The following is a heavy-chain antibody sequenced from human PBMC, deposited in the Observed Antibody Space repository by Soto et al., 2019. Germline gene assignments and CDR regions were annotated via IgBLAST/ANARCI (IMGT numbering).Heavy chain of an antibody. V-gene: IGHV1-2*02. Sequence: QVQLVQSGAEVKKPGASVKVSCKASGYTFTNYYKHWVRQAPGQGLEWMGWINPNSGGTSYAQKFQGRVALTRDTSISTAYMELNSLRSDDTAMYYCARGRENDPWGQGTLVTVSS. D-gene: IGHD3-10*01. CDR3: ARGRENDP. CDR2: INPNSGGT. J-gene: IGHJ5*02. CDR1: GYTFTNYY.